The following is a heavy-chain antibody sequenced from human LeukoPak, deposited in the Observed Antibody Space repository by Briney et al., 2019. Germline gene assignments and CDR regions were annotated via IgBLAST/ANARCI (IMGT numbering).Heavy chain of an antibody. Sequence: GRSLRLSCEASGFSFSTSGVHWVRQAPGKGLEWMAVISKDGRKNHYADSVKGRFTISRDNSKSTLFLQMNSLRPEDTAIYYCARDLLNYGSAYYDVGIFDSRGQRTLVTVSS. V-gene: IGHV3-30*04. D-gene: IGHD3-10*01. CDR2: ISKDGRKN. CDR1: GFSFSTSG. J-gene: IGHJ4*02. CDR3: ARDLLNYGSAYYDVGIFDS.